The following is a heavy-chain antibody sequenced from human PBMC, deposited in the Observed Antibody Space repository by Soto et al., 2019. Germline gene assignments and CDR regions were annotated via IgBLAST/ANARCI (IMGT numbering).Heavy chain of an antibody. D-gene: IGHD6-19*01. Sequence: RASVKVSCKASGGTFSSYAISWVRQAPGQGLEWMGGIIPIFGTANYAQKFQGRVTITADESTSTAYMELSSLRSEDTAVYYCASPRESSGWDYYFDYWGQGTLVTVSS. CDR2: IIPIFGTA. CDR1: GGTFSSYA. J-gene: IGHJ4*02. V-gene: IGHV1-69*13. CDR3: ASPRESSGWDYYFDY.